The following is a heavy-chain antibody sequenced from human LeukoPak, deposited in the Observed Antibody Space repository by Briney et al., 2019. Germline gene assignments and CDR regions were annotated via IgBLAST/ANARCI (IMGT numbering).Heavy chain of an antibody. D-gene: IGHD6-13*01. Sequence: GASVKVSCKASGYTFTSYGISWVRQAPGQGLEWMGWINPNSGGTNYAQKFRGRVTMTRDTSISTAYMELSRLRSDDTAVYYCARDSTAAAGLFDYWGQGTLVTVSS. V-gene: IGHV1-2*02. J-gene: IGHJ4*02. CDR2: INPNSGGT. CDR3: ARDSTAAAGLFDY. CDR1: GYTFTSYG.